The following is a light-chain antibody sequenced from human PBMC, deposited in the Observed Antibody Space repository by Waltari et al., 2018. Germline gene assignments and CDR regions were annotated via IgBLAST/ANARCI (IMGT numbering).Light chain of an antibody. CDR2: DAS. CDR1: QSSSRF. Sequence: EIMLTQSPGTLSLSPGERATLSCRASQSSSRFLAWYQQKPGQAPRLLIYDASTRATGIPDRFSGSGSGTDFSLTISRLEPEDIAVYYWQKYGSIPATFGQGTKVEIK. V-gene: IGKV3-20*01. CDR3: QKYGSIPAT. J-gene: IGKJ1*01.